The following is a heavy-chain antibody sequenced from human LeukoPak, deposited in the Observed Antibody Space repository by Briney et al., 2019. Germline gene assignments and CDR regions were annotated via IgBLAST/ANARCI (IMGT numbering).Heavy chain of an antibody. Sequence: GGSLRLSCAASGFTFSIYAMSWVRQAPGKGLEWIPAISSSGGTTYYADSMRGRFSISRDNPKSMLFLEMSSLRADDTAVYYCAKVAARRDYAASFESWGHGAQVAVSS. CDR1: GFTFSIYA. CDR2: ISSSGGTT. J-gene: IGHJ4*03. CDR3: AKVAARRDYAASFES. D-gene: IGHD5-24*01. V-gene: IGHV3-23*01.